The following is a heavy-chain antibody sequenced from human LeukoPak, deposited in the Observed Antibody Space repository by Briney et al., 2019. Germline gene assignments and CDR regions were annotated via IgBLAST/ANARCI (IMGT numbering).Heavy chain of an antibody. Sequence: PGRSLRLSCTASGFIFGDYAMSWVRQAPGKGQEWVGFIRSKAYGGTTEYAASVKGRFTISRDDSKSIAYLQMNSLKTEDTAVYYCTRGITGTRVEYWGQGTLVTVSS. J-gene: IGHJ4*02. CDR3: TRGITGTRVEY. CDR2: IRSKAYGGTT. V-gene: IGHV3-49*04. D-gene: IGHD1-7*01. CDR1: GFIFGDYA.